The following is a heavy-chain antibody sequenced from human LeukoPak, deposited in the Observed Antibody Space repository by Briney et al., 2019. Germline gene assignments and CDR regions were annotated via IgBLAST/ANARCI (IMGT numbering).Heavy chain of an antibody. CDR2: ISSSSTTI. D-gene: IGHD4-11*01. CDR1: GFTFSSYS. J-gene: IGHJ3*02. V-gene: IGHV3-48*04. CDR3: ARGYSNYGYAFDI. Sequence: PGGSLRLSCAASGFTFSSYSMMWVRQAPGKGLEWVSYISSSSTTIHYADSVKGRFTISRDNARNSLYLQMNSLRAEDTAVYYCARGYSNYGYAFDIWGQGTMVTISS.